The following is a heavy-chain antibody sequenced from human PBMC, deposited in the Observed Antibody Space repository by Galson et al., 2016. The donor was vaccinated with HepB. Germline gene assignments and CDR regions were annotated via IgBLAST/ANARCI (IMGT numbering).Heavy chain of an antibody. CDR1: GFTFKNYE. Sequence: SLRLSCAASGFTFKNYEMNWVRQAPGKGLEWVSAITGGSSIFYADSVRGRFTTSRDNAGNSLFLEMNSLRAEDTALYYCVRTGSGSYSAYWGQGTLVTVSS. CDR2: ITGGSSI. CDR3: VRTGSGSYSAY. J-gene: IGHJ4*02. V-gene: IGHV3-48*03. D-gene: IGHD3-10*01.